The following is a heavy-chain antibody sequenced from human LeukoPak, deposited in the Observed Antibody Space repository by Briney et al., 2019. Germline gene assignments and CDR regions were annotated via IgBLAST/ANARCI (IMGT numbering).Heavy chain of an antibody. CDR3: AREAGYYDTRLSHAFDI. CDR1: GYTFTGYY. CDR2: INPNSGGT. J-gene: IGHJ3*02. D-gene: IGHD3-22*01. Sequence: ASVKVSCKASGYTFTGYYMHWVRQAPGQGLEWMGWINPNSGGTNYAQKFQGRVTMTRDTSISTAYMELSRLRSDDTAVYYCAREAGYYDTRLSHAFDIWGQGTMVTVSS. V-gene: IGHV1-2*02.